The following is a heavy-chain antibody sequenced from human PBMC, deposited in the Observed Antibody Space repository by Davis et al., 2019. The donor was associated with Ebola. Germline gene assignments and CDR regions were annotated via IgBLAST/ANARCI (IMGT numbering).Heavy chain of an antibody. V-gene: IGHV1-24*01. CDR3: ARERELAPRTGVEDYYYGMDV. J-gene: IGHJ6*02. Sequence: ASVKVSCKVSGYTLTELSMHWVRQAPGKGLEWMGGFDPEDGETIYAQKFQGRVTITADESTSTAYMELSSLRSEDTAVYYCARERELAPRTGVEDYYYGMDVWGQGTTVTVSS. CDR2: FDPEDGET. D-gene: IGHD7-27*01. CDR1: GYTLTELS.